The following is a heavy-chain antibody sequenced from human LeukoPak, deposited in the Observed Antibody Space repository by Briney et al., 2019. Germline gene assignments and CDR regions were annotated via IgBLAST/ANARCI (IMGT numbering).Heavy chain of an antibody. V-gene: IGHV3-30-3*01. CDR3: ARDLASYGMDV. CDR2: ISYDGTNK. J-gene: IGHJ6*02. Sequence: PGRSLRLSCAASGFTFSSYAMRWVRQAPGKGLEWVAVISYDGTNKYYADSVKGRFTISRDNSKNTQYLQMNSLRAEDTAVYYCARDLASYGMDVWGHGATVTVSS. CDR1: GFTFSSYA.